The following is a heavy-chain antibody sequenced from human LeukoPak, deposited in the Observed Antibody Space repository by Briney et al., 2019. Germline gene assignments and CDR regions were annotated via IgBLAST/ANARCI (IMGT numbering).Heavy chain of an antibody. CDR1: GYTFTSYG. D-gene: IGHD4/OR15-4a*01. J-gene: IGHJ6*03. V-gene: IGHV1-18*01. CDR3: ARVDYAPSYYYYHMDV. Sequence: ASVNVSCKASGYTFTSYGISWVRQAPGQGLEWMGWISAYNGNRNHAQKLQGRVTMTTDTATSTAYMELRILRSDDTAVYYCARVDYAPSYYYYHMDVWGKGTTVTVSS. CDR2: ISAYNGNR.